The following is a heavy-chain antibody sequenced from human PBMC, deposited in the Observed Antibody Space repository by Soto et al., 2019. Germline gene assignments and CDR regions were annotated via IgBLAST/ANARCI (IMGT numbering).Heavy chain of an antibody. CDR1: GGTLGGNG. D-gene: IGHD1-26*01. CDR3: AREGFSGRYLPY. Sequence: QVILVQSGPEVKKLGSSVKVPCKASGGTLGGNGISWVRQAPGERLEWMGGIVPMFTTPKYSQKFQGRVTIDADGSTSSVYMELSSLTSEDTAVYYCAREGFSGRYLPYWGQGTLVTVSS. J-gene: IGHJ4*02. CDR2: IVPMFTTP. V-gene: IGHV1-69*01.